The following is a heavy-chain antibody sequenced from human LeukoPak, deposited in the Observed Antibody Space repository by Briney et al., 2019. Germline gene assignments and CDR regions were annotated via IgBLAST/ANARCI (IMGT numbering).Heavy chain of an antibody. D-gene: IGHD2-2*01. CDR1: GFTFSSYA. V-gene: IGHV3-48*01. CDR2: INSGSDII. J-gene: IGHJ4*02. Sequence: PGGSLRLSCAASGFTFSSYAMSWVRQSPGKGLEWLAYINSGSDIIYYADSVKGRFTISRDNAKNSLYLEMISLRAEDTAVYFCARGRGYCSRTTCWYFDYWGQGTLVTVSS. CDR3: ARGRGYCSRTTCWYFDY.